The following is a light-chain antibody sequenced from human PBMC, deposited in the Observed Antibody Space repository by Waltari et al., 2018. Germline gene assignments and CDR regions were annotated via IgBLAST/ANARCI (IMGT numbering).Light chain of an antibody. CDR3: GTWDNRLSAVV. CDR2: DNI. V-gene: IGLV1-51*01. CDR1: NSNIGSNY. J-gene: IGLJ2*01. Sequence: QSVLTQPPSVSAAPGQEITIYCSGSNSNIGSNYVSWYQQFPGAAPKLLIYDNIQRPAATPDRFSGSKSGTSAALGITGLQTGDEADYFCGTWDNRLSAVVFGGGTKLTVL.